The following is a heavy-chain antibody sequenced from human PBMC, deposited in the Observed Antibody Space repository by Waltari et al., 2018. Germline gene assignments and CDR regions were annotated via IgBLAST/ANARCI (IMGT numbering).Heavy chain of an antibody. CDR3: AREGDYDSSGYYYYYGMDV. CDR2: IIPIFGTA. Sequence: QVQLVQSGAEVKKPGSSVTVSCKASGGTFSSYAISWVRQAPGHGLEWMGGIIPIFGTANYAQKFQGRVTITADESTSTAYMELSSLRSEDTAVYYCAREGDYDSSGYYYYYGMDVWGQGTTVTVSS. D-gene: IGHD3-22*01. CDR1: GGTFSSYA. V-gene: IGHV1-69*01. J-gene: IGHJ6*02.